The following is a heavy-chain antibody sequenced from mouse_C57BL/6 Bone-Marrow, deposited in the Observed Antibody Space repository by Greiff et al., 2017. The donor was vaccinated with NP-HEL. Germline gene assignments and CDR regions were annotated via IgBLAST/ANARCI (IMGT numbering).Heavy chain of an antibody. CDR2: IDPSDSYT. Sequence: QVQLQQPGAELVKPGASVKLSCKASGYTFTSYWMQWVKQRPGQGLEWIGEIDPSDSYTNYNQKFKGKATLTVDTSSSTAYMRLSSLTSEDSAVYYCARERTGPYFDYWGQGTTLTVSS. V-gene: IGHV1-50*01. CDR1: GYTFTSYW. D-gene: IGHD4-1*01. CDR3: ARERTGPYFDY. J-gene: IGHJ2*01.